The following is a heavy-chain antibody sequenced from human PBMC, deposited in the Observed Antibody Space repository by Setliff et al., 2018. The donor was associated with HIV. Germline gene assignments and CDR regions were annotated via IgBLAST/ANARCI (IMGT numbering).Heavy chain of an antibody. J-gene: IGHJ6*03. V-gene: IGHV4-4*08. CDR1: GGSISSYY. D-gene: IGHD6-13*01. CDR3: ARVTCSSWHPYYYYYYMDV. Sequence: SETLSLTCTVSGGSISSYYWSWIRQPPGKGLEWIGYIYTSGSTNYNPSLKSRVTISVDTSKNQFSLKLSSVTAADTAVYYCARVTCSSWHPYYYYYYMDVWGKGTTVTVSS. CDR2: IYTSGST.